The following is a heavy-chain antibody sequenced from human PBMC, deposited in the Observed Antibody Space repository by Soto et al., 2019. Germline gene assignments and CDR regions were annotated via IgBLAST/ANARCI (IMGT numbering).Heavy chain of an antibody. CDR1: GGSVISGSYY. V-gene: IGHV4-61*01. J-gene: IGHJ5*02. D-gene: IGHD2-2*01. CDR2: IYYSGST. CDR3: ARADIVVVPAAMMGENWFDP. Sequence: SETLSLTCTVSGGSVISGSYYWSWIRQPPGKGLEWIGYIYYSGSTNYNPSLKSRVTISVDTSKNQFSLKLSSVTAADTAVYYCARADIVVVPAAMMGENWFDPWGQGTLVTVSS.